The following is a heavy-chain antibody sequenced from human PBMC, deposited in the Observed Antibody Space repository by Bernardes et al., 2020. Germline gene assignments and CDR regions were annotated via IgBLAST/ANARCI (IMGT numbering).Heavy chain of an antibody. Sequence: SGPTLVKPTQTLTLTCTFSGFSLRVPGVGVGWIRQPPGKALEWLALIYWDDDKRYSPSLKSRLTIIKDTSKNQVVLTMTNLDPVDTATYYCAHSIDYNCLFDYWGQGTLVTVSS. D-gene: IGHD5-12*01. CDR3: AHSIDYNCLFDY. CDR2: IYWDDDK. V-gene: IGHV2-5*02. CDR1: GFSLRVPGVG. J-gene: IGHJ4*02.